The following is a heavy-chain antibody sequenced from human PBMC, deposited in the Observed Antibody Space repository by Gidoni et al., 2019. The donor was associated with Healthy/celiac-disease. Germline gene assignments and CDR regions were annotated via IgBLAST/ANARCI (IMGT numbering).Heavy chain of an antibody. CDR2: IVVGSGNT. CDR1: GFTFTNSA. J-gene: IGHJ4*02. CDR3: AAERGLTVAFDY. Sequence: QMQLVQSGPEVKKPGTSVKVSCTASGFTFTNSAMKWVRQARGQRIEWIGWIVVGSGNTHYAPQFQESVIITRDMSTSTAYMELSSLRSADTAVYYCAAERGLTVAFDYWGQGTLVTVSS. V-gene: IGHV1-58*02. D-gene: IGHD7-27*01.